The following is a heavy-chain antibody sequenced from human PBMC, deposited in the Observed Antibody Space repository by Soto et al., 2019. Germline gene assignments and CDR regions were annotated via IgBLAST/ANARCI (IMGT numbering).Heavy chain of an antibody. V-gene: IGHV4-4*02. Sequence: SETLSLTCAVSSGSISSSNWWSWVRQPPGKGLEWIGEIYHSGSTNYNPSLKSRVTISVDKSKNQLSLKLSSVTAADTAVYYCARVYIVNSFDPWGQGTLVTLSS. CDR1: SGSISSSNW. J-gene: IGHJ5*02. CDR2: IYHSGST. D-gene: IGHD2-15*01. CDR3: ARVYIVNSFDP.